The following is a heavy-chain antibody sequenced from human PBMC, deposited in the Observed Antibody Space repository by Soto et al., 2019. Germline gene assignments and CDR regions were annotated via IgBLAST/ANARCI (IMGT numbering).Heavy chain of an antibody. Sequence: ASVKVSCKASGYTFTSYAMHWVRQAPGQRLGWMGWINAGNGNTKYSQKFQGRVTITRDTSASTAYMELSSLRSEDTAVYYCARVKVLRYFDWLGPIVYFDYWGQGTLVTVSS. V-gene: IGHV1-3*01. D-gene: IGHD3-9*01. J-gene: IGHJ4*02. CDR1: GYTFTSYA. CDR3: ARVKVLRYFDWLGPIVYFDY. CDR2: INAGNGNT.